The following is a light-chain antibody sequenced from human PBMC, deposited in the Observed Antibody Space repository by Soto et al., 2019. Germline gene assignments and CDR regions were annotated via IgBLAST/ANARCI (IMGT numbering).Light chain of an antibody. CDR2: WAS. V-gene: IGKV4-1*01. CDR3: QQYFSTPYT. J-gene: IGKJ2*01. CDR1: QSILFNSNNKNY. Sequence: DIVMTQSPDSLAVSLGERATINCKSSQSILFNSNNKNYLVWYQQRPGQSPKLLLYWASSREPGVPDRFSVSGSGTDFTLTISSLQADDVAVYYCQQYFSTPYTFGQGTKVDI.